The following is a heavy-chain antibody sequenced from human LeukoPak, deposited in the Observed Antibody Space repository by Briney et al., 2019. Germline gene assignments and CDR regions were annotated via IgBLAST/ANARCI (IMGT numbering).Heavy chain of an antibody. CDR1: GFTFSSYA. J-gene: IGHJ6*02. V-gene: IGHV3-23*01. CDR3: AKSEGYYFYYGMDV. CDR2: IGGSRSNT. Sequence: GGSLRLSCAASGFTFSSYAMSWVRQAPGKGLEWVSAIGGSRSNTYYADSVKGRFTISRVNSKNTLYLQMNSLRAEDTAVYYCAKSEGYYFYYGMDVWGRGTTVTVSS.